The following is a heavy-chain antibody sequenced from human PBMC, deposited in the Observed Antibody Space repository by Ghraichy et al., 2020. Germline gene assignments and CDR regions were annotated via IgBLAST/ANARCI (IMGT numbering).Heavy chain of an antibody. CDR2: MSDSGIT. CDR1: GDSIGSGAYS. J-gene: IGHJ4*02. V-gene: IGHV4-39*07. CDR3: ARNYHDGSGRYY. D-gene: IGHD6-19*01. Sequence: SETLSLTCTVSGDSIGSGAYSSVWIRQPPGEGLEWIASMSDSGITFHNPSLKSRVTISVDSSTNQCSLKVTSVTAADTAVYYCARNYHDGSGRYYWGQGTLVTVSS.